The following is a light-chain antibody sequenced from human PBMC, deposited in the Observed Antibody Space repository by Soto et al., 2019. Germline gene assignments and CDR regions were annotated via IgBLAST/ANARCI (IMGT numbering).Light chain of an antibody. Sequence: QSMLTQRPSVSGAPGQRFTISCTGSSSNIGAGYDVQWYQQLPGAAPKLLIFGNSNRPSGVPDRFSGSRSGTSASLAITGLQAEDEADYFCQSYDISLSVSVIFGGGTKVTVL. CDR3: QSYDISLSVSVI. J-gene: IGLJ2*01. CDR2: GNS. V-gene: IGLV1-40*01. CDR1: SSNIGAGYD.